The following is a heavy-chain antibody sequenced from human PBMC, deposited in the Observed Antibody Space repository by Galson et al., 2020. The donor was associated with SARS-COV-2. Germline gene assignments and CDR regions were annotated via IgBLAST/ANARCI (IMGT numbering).Heavy chain of an antibody. CDR2: ITKSSSTI. D-gene: IGHD2-15*01. CDR1: GFLFSDYD. J-gene: IGHJ4*02. V-gene: IGHV3-48*01. CDR3: VRERHGGAVDD. Sequence: GGSLRLSCAASGFLFSDYDMNWVRQAPGKGLEWVSFITKSSSTIYYADSVRGRFTIPRGNANSSLYLKMNVLRAEDTAVYYCVRERHGGAVDDWGQGTLVTVSS.